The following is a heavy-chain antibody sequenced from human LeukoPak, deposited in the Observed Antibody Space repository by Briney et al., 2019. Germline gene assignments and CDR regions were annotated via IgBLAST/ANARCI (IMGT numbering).Heavy chain of an antibody. CDR2: ISAYNGNT. CDR1: GYTFTSYG. D-gene: IGHD1-26*01. CDR3: ARDRGRQWELLLVDY. J-gene: IGHJ4*02. V-gene: IGHV1-18*01. Sequence: ASVKVSCKASGYTFTSYGISWVRQAPGQGLEWMGWISAYNGNTNYAQKLQGRVTMTTDTSTSTAYMELRSLRSDDTAVYYCARDRGRQWELLLVDYWGQGTLVTVSS.